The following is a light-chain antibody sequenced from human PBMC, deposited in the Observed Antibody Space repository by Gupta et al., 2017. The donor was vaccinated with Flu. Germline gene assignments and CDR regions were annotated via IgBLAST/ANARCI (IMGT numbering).Light chain of an antibody. CDR1: W. Sequence: WLSCYQQKPGICPQLLIYKASNLQSGVPSRSSCSGTGTALTLTINSLQPDDFASYYCRQYGSHHTFG. CDR3: RQYGSHHT. CDR2: KAS. J-gene: IGKJ3*01. V-gene: IGKV1-5*03.